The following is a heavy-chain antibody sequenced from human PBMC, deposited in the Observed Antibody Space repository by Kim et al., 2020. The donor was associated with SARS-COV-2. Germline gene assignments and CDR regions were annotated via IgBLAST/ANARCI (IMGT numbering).Heavy chain of an antibody. V-gene: IGHV1-2*02. CDR3: ARGGYSSGHTCFAPYHKYYYGMDH. J-gene: IGHJ6*02. D-gene: IGHD2-15*01. Sequence: ASVKVSCKASGYSFSGFSVHWVRQAPGQGLEWMGWINPSSGGTKYAQNFQGRVTMTRDTSISTVYMELSGLRSDDTAVYYCARGGYSSGHTCFAPYHKYYYGMDHWGPGTTVTVSS. CDR2: INPSSGGT. CDR1: GYSFSGFS.